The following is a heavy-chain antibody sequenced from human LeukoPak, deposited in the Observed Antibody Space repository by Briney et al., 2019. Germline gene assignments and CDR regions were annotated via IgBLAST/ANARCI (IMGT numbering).Heavy chain of an antibody. V-gene: IGHV3-11*04. D-gene: IGHD3-16*02. Sequence: GGSLRLSCAASGFTFSDYYMSWIRQAPGKGLEWVSYISSSGSTINYADSVKGRFTISRDNAKNSLYLQMNSLRAEDTAVYYCARDADMITFGGIIVPFDIWGQGTMVTVSS. CDR2: ISSSGSTI. CDR1: GFTFSDYY. J-gene: IGHJ3*02. CDR3: ARDADMITFGGIIVPFDI.